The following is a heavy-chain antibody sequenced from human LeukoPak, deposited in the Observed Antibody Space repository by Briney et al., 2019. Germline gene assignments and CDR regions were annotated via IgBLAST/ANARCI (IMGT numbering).Heavy chain of an antibody. CDR1: GFTFSSYA. CDR2: ISGSGGST. D-gene: IGHD3-22*01. CDR3: AKMLPADYYDSSGYVYYFDY. Sequence: GGSLRLSCAASGFTFSSYAMSWVRQAPGKGLEWVSAISGSGGSTYYADFVKGRFTISRDNSKNTLYLQMNSLRAEDTAVYYCAKMLPADYYDSSGYVYYFDYWGQGTLVTVSS. V-gene: IGHV3-23*01. J-gene: IGHJ4*02.